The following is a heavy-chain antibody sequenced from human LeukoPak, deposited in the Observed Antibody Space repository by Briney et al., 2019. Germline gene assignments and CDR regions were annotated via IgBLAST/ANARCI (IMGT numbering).Heavy chain of an antibody. CDR1: GGTFSSYA. J-gene: IGHJ4*02. CDR2: IIPIFGTA. Sequence: SVKVSCKASGGTFSSYAISWVRQAPGQGLEWMGGIIPIFGTANYAQKFQGRVTITANESTSTAYMELSSLRSEDTAVYYCARGRIGKLGLFDYWGQGTLVTVSS. V-gene: IGHV1-69*13. D-gene: IGHD6-13*01. CDR3: ARGRIGKLGLFDY.